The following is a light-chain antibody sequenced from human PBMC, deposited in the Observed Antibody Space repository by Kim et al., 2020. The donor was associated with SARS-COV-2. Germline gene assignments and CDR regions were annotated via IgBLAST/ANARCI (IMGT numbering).Light chain of an antibody. CDR2: DVS. Sequence: GHSITIPCTGTSSDVGSYNHVSWHQQHPGKAPKVMIYDVSNRPSGVSNRFSGSKSGNTASLTISGLQAEDEADYYCASYTSSTTVAFGGGTQLTVL. CDR1: SSDVGSYNH. V-gene: IGLV2-14*03. CDR3: ASYTSSTTVA. J-gene: IGLJ2*01.